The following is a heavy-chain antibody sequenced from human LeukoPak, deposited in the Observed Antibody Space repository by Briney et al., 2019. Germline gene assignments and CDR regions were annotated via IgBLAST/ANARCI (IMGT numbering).Heavy chain of an antibody. V-gene: IGHV1-69*01. J-gene: IGHJ6*02. Sequence: SVKVSCKASGGSFSSYAISWVRQAPGQGLERMGGIIPIFGTANYAQKFQGRVTITADESTSTAYMELSSLRSEDTAVYYCARDLLMHYGMDVWGQGTTVTVSS. CDR1: GGSFSSYA. CDR3: ARDLLMHYGMDV. D-gene: IGHD2-8*01. CDR2: IIPIFGTA.